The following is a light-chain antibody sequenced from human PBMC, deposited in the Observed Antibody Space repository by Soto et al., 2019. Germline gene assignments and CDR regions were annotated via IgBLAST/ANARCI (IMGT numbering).Light chain of an antibody. V-gene: IGKV1-8*01. CDR2: AAS. CDR1: QGISSY. J-gene: IGKJ1*01. CDR3: QQYYSYPRT. Sequence: AIRITQSPSSFSASTGDRGTLTCRASQGISSYLAWYQQKPGKAPKLLIYAASTLQSGVPSRFSGSGSGTDFTLTISCLQSEDFATYYCQQYYSYPRTFGQGTKVDIK.